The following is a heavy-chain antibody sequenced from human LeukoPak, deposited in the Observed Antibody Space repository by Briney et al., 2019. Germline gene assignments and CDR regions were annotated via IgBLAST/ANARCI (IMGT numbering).Heavy chain of an antibody. V-gene: IGHV3-30*04. CDR1: GFTFSSYA. CDR2: ISYDGSNK. Sequence: PGGSLRLSCAASGFTFSSYAMHWVRQAPGKGLEWVAVISYDGSNKYYADSVKGRFTISRDNSKNTLYLQMNSLRAEDTAVYYRARDPPGDYAFDIWGQGTMVTVSS. J-gene: IGHJ3*02. CDR3: ARDPPGDYAFDI.